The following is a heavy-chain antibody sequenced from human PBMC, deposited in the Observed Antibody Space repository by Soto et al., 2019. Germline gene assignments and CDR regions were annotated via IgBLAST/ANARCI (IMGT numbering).Heavy chain of an antibody. V-gene: IGHV4-34*01. CDR3: ARVERGTATPVVDAFDI. D-gene: IGHD2-21*02. J-gene: IGHJ3*02. CDR1: GGFVSSGSYY. CDR2: MSHSGGT. Sequence: QVQLQQWGAGLLKPSETLSLTCAVYGGFVSSGSYYWSWIRQPPGKGLEWIGEMSHSGGTHFNPSLKSRVSKSVDTYKNQFSLKVTAVTAADTALYYCARVERGTATPVVDAFDIWGPGTMVTVSS.